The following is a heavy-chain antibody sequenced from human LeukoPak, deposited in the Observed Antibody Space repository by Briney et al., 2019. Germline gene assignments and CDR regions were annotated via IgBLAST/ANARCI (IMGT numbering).Heavy chain of an antibody. CDR3: ARQGGAVAGPNWFDP. D-gene: IGHD6-19*01. J-gene: IGHJ5*02. Sequence: PGGSLRLSCAASGFTVSSNYMSWIRQPPGKGLEWIGHIYHSGSTIYNPSLKSRVTISVDTSNNQFSLKLSSVTAADTAVYYCARQGGAVAGPNWFDPWGQGTLVTVSS. CDR1: GFTVSSNY. CDR2: IYHSGST. V-gene: IGHV4-59*08.